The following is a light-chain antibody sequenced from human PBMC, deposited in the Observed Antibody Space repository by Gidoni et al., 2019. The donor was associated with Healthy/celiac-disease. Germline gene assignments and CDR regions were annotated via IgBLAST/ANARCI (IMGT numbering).Light chain of an antibody. CDR2: DAS. CDR1: QVISNY. J-gene: IGKJ5*01. V-gene: IGKV1-33*01. CDR3: QQYDNLPIT. Sequence: DIQITQCPSSRYASVGDRVTITCQASQVISNYLNWYQQKPGKAPKLLIYDASNSEARVPSRCSGSGSGTYFTFTISSLQQEDIATYYCQQYDNLPITFGQGTRLEIK.